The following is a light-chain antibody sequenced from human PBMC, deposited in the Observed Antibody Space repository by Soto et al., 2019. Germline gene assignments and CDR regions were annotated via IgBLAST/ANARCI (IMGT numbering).Light chain of an antibody. J-gene: IGKJ4*01. CDR3: QQYNNWLPLT. CDR2: GAS. V-gene: IGKV3-15*01. CDR1: QSVSSN. Sequence: EIVMTQSPATLSVSPGERATLSCRASQSVSSNLAWYQKNRGQAPRLLIYGASTRATGIPARFSGSGSGTEFTLTISSLQSEDFAVYYCQQYNNWLPLTFGGGTKVESK.